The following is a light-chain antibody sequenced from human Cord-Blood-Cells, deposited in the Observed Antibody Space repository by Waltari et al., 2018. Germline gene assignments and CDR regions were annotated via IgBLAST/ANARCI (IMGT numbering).Light chain of an antibody. CDR1: RRDVGGYNY. V-gene: IGLV2-14*01. CDR3: SSYTSSSTL. CDR2: EVS. J-gene: IGLJ1*01. Sequence: QSALTQPASVSGSPGQSITISCTGTRRDVGGYNYVSWYQQHPGKDPKPMIYEVSNRPSGVSNRFSGSKSGNTASLTISGLHAEDEADYYCSSYTSSSTLFGTGTKVTVL.